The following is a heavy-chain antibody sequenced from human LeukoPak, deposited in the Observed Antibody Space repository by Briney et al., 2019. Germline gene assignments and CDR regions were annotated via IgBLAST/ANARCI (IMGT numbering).Heavy chain of an antibody. CDR3: ARGGRRRITIFGVVISPNWFDP. V-gene: IGHV4-34*01. CDR1: GGSFSGYY. J-gene: IGHJ5*02. CDR2: INHSGST. Sequence: KPSESLSLTCAVYGGSFSGYYWSWIRQPPGKGLEWIGEINHSGSTNYNPSPKSRVTISVDTSKNQFSLKLSSVTAADTAVYYCARGGRRRITIFGVVISPNWFDPWGQGTLVTVSS. D-gene: IGHD3-3*01.